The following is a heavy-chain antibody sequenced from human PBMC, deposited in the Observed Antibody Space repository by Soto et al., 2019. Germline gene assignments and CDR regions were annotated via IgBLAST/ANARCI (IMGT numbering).Heavy chain of an antibody. Sequence: ASVKVSCKASGYTFTSYGISWVRQAPGQGLEWMGWISAYNGNTNYAQKLQGRVTMTTDTSTSTAYMELRSLRSDDTAVYYCARRTVVPAAIVVAPLPYYYMDVWGKGTTVTVS. CDR2: ISAYNGNT. D-gene: IGHD2-2*01. CDR3: ARRTVVPAAIVVAPLPYYYMDV. J-gene: IGHJ6*03. V-gene: IGHV1-18*01. CDR1: GYTFTSYG.